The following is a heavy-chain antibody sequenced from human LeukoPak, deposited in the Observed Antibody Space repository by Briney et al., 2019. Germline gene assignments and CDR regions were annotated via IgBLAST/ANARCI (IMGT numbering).Heavy chain of an antibody. D-gene: IGHD3-22*01. J-gene: IGHJ4*02. CDR1: GFTFSSYW. Sequence: HPGGSLRLSCAASGFTFSSYWMHWVRQAPGKGPVWVVRIRNDGSSTDYADSVKGRFTISRDNAKNTLYLQMSSLRADDTAVYYCAREQGYYSVPGYWGQGTLVTVSS. CDR3: AREQGYYSVPGY. CDR2: IRNDGSST. V-gene: IGHV3-74*01.